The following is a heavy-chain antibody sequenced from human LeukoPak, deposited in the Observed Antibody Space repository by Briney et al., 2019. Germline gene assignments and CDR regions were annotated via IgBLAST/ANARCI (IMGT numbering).Heavy chain of an antibody. CDR3: AKSGYSSSWFRDDAFDI. Sequence: GRSLRLSCAASGFTFDDYAMHWVRHAPGKGLEWVSGISWNSGSIGYADSVKGRFTISRDNAKNSLYLQMNSLRAEDTALYYCAKSGYSSSWFRDDAFDIWGQGTMVTVSS. D-gene: IGHD6-13*01. CDR2: ISWNSGSI. V-gene: IGHV3-9*01. CDR1: GFTFDDYA. J-gene: IGHJ3*02.